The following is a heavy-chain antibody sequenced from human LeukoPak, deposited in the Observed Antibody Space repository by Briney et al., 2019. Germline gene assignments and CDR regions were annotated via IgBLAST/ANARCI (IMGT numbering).Heavy chain of an antibody. J-gene: IGHJ5*02. V-gene: IGHV1-18*04. CDR2: ISAYNGNT. Sequence: ASAKVSCKASGYTFTSYGISWVRQALGQGLEWMGWISAYNGNTNYAQKLQGRVTMTTDTSTSTAYMELRSLRSDDTAVYYCARGSYCSGGSCYLRWFDPWGQGTLVTVSS. D-gene: IGHD2-15*01. CDR1: GYTFTSYG. CDR3: ARGSYCSGGSCYLRWFDP.